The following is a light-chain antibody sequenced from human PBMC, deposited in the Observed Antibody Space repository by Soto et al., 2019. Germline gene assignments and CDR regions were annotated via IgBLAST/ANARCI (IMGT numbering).Light chain of an antibody. V-gene: IGKV3D-15*01. CDR3: QQYNNWPLT. CDR2: GAS. CDR1: QSVRSN. J-gene: IGKJ4*01. Sequence: EVVMTQSPATLSVSPGERVTLSCRASQSVRSNLAWYQQKPGQSPRLLMFGASNRATGIPARFSGSGSGTDFTLTISNLEPEDFAVYYCQQYNNWPLTFGGGTKVDI.